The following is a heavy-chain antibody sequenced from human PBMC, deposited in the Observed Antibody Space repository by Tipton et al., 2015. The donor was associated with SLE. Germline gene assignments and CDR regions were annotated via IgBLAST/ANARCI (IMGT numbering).Heavy chain of an antibody. CDR3: ARGIMGVHDY. J-gene: IGHJ4*02. CDR2: INHSGST. V-gene: IGHV4-34*01. CDR1: GGSFSGYY. D-gene: IGHD2-8*01. Sequence: TLSLTCAVHGGSFSGYYCSWIRQPPGKGLEWIGEINHSGSTNYNPSLKSRVTISVDTSKNQFSLKLSSVTAADTAVYYCARGIMGVHDYWGQGTLVTVSS.